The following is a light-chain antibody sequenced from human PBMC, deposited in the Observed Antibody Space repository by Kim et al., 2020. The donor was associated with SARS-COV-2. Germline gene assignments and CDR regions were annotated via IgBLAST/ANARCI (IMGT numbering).Light chain of an antibody. J-gene: IGKJ2*01. CDR2: DAS. V-gene: IGKV3-11*01. CDR1: QSVSSY. Sequence: EIVLTQSPATLSLSPGERATLSCRASQSVSSYLAWYQQKPGQAPRLLIYDASNRATGIPARFSGSGSGTDFTLTISSLEPEDFAVYYCQQRSNPMYTFGQGTKLEI. CDR3: QQRSNPMYT.